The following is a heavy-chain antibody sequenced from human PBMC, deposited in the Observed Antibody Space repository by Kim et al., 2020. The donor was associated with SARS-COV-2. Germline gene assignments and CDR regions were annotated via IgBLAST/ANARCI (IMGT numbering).Heavy chain of an antibody. V-gene: IGHV3-30*07. Sequence: YYAVPEEGRFPISRDSSKNTLHQQMNSLGVEDTAVYYCAKDVSMAYGMDVWGQGTTVTVSS. J-gene: IGHJ6*02. CDR3: AKDVSMAYGMDV. D-gene: IGHD3-10*01.